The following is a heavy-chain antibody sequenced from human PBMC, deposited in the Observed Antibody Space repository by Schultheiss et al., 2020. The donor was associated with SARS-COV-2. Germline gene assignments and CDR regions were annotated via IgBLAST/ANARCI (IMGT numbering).Heavy chain of an antibody. CDR1: GFTFSSYS. Sequence: GGSLRLSCAASGFTFSSYSMNWVRQAPGKGLEWVSYISSSSSTIYYADSVKGRFTISRDNAKNTLYLQMNSLRAEDTAVYYCASSGWYYYYYGMDVWGQGTTVTVSS. CDR2: ISSSSSTI. J-gene: IGHJ6*02. V-gene: IGHV3-48*04. CDR3: ASSGWYYYYYGMDV. D-gene: IGHD6-19*01.